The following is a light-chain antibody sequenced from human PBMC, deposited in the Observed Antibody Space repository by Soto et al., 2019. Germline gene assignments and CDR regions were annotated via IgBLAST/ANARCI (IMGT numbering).Light chain of an antibody. CDR3: QQYDKWRT. V-gene: IGKV3-15*01. CDR2: GAS. J-gene: IGKJ1*01. CDR1: QSVRNK. Sequence: EIVLTQSPSTLSLSPGERATLSCRGRQSVRNKVAWYQQKPGQAPRLLIYGASTRATGIPARISGSGSGTEVTLTISRLQSEDFAVYYCQQYDKWRTFGQGTKL.